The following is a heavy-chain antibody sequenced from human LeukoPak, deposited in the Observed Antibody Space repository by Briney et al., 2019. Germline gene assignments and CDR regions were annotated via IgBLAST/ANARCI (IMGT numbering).Heavy chain of an antibody. CDR3: ARRSSNVWGSYRYFDH. J-gene: IGHJ4*02. D-gene: IGHD3-16*02. V-gene: IGHV5-51*01. CDR1: GYSFTSYW. CDR2: IYPDNSDT. Sequence: GESLKISCKGSGYSFTSYWIGWVRQMPGKGLEWMGIIYPDNSDTRYSPSFQGQVTISADKSINTAYLQWSSLKASDTAMYYCARRSSNVWGSYRYFDHWGQGTLVTVSS.